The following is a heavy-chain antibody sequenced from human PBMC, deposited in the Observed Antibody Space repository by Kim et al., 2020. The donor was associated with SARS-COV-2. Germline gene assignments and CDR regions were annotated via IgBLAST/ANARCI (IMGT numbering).Heavy chain of an antibody. CDR2: IRGVTAAT. J-gene: IGHJ6*02. CDR1: ELTLSSYV. D-gene: IGHD6-6*01. V-gene: IGHV3-23*01. CDR3: AKRLASSALDV. Sequence: GGSLRLSCAASELTLSSYVMNWVRQAPGKGLEWVSTIRGVTAATYYADSVKGRFTISRDNSQNMVYLQMNSLRAEDTAIYYCAKRLASSALDVWGQGTP.